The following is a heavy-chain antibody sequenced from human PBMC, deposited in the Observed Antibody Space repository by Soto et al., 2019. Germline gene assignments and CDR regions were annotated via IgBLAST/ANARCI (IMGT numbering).Heavy chain of an antibody. J-gene: IGHJ5*02. V-gene: IGHV4-30-4*08. CDR2: IYHSGRT. CDR1: GGSMSNGYYY. CDR3: ARHSSGTSFDP. D-gene: IGHD3-10*01. Sequence: SETLSLTCTVSGGSMSNGYYYWSWVRQNPGKGLEWIGHIYHSGRTYYNPSLKSRVAISVDTSKNEFSLKLSSVTAADTAVYYCARHSSGTSFDPWGQGTLVTVSS.